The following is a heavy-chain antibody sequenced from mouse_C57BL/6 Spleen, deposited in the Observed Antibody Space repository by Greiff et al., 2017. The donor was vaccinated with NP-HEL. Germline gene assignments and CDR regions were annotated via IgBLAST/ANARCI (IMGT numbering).Heavy chain of an antibody. Sequence: EVKLMESGGGLVQPGGSLSLSCAASGFTFTDYYMSWVRQPPGKALEWLGFIRNKANGYTTEYSASVKGRFTISRDNSQSILYLQMNALRAEDSATYYCARYEDGNWVYFDYWGQGTTLTVSS. V-gene: IGHV7-3*01. J-gene: IGHJ2*01. CDR3: ARYEDGNWVYFDY. D-gene: IGHD2-1*01. CDR2: IRNKANGYTT. CDR1: GFTFTDYY.